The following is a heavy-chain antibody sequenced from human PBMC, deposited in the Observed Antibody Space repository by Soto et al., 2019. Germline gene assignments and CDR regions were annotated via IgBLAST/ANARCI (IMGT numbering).Heavy chain of an antibody. J-gene: IGHJ4*02. Sequence: QVQLQESGPGLVRPSQTLSLTCDVSGASVKTGGYYWTWIRQHPEKGLEWIGYINYSGTTYNPSLKSPAFLSLDMSKNQFSLNLTSVTAADTAVYYCATNRGYDFYYPDSWGQGILVTVSS. CDR2: INYSGTT. V-gene: IGHV4-31*11. D-gene: IGHD3-3*01. CDR1: GASVKTGGYY. CDR3: ATNRGYDFYYPDS.